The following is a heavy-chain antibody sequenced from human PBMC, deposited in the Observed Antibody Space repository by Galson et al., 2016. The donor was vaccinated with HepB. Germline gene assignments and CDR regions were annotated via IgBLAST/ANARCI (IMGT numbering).Heavy chain of an antibody. D-gene: IGHD2-15*01. Sequence: SLRLSCAASGFTFNTYAMSWVRQAPGKGLEWVSAISGSGGTTYFADSVKGRFTLSRDNSKNTLYLQMNSLRAEDTAVYYCAKDPLLLGVVMSAATSWGQGTLVTVSP. CDR1: GFTFNTYA. J-gene: IGHJ4*02. CDR2: ISGSGGTT. V-gene: IGHV3-23*01. CDR3: AKDPLLLGVVMSAATS.